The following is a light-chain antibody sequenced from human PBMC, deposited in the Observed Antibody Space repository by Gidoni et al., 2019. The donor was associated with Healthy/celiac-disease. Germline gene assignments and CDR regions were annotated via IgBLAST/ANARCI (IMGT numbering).Light chain of an antibody. CDR2: AAS. CDR1: QGISSY. V-gene: IGKV1D-8*01. Sequence: TGMTQSPPLLSASTGDRVTISCRMSQGISSYFAWYQPKPVEAPELLIYAASTLQSGVPSRFSGSGSATDFSLTISCLQSADFATYYCRQYYSYPRTFGQGTKVEIK. CDR3: RQYYSYPRT. J-gene: IGKJ1*01.